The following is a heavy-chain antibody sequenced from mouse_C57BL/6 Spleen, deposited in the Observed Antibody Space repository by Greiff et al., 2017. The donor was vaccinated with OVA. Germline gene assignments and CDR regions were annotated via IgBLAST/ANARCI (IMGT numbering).Heavy chain of an antibody. CDR1: GYTFTSYW. CDR3: ARGGDYYGSRRYFDV. J-gene: IGHJ1*03. CDR2: IDPSDSYT. V-gene: IGHV1-69*01. Sequence: QVQLQQSGAELVMPGASVKLSCKASGYTFTSYWMHWVKQRPGQGLEWIGEIDPSDSYTNYNQKFKCKSTLTVDKSSSTAYMQLSSLTSEDSAVYYCARGGDYYGSRRYFDVWGTGTTVTVSS. D-gene: IGHD1-1*01.